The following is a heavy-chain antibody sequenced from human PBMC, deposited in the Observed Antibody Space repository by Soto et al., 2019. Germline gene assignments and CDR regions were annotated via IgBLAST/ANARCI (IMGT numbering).Heavy chain of an antibody. J-gene: IGHJ5*02. D-gene: IGHD2-15*01. CDR1: GYTFTRYT. CDR3: ARGIATGQLDP. Sequence: ASVKVSCKASGYTFTRYTMNWVRQAPGQRLEWMGWINPDNGNTKSSQKFQDRVIITRDTSASTAYMDLSSLRSEDTAVYYCARGIATGQLDPWGQGTLVTVSA. CDR2: INPDNGNT. V-gene: IGHV1-3*01.